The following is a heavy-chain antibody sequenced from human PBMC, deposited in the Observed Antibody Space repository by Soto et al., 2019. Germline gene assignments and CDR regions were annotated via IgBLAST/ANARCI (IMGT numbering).Heavy chain of an antibody. J-gene: IGHJ4*02. CDR2: ISYDGSNK. CDR1: GFTFSSYG. D-gene: IGHD5-12*01. CDR3: AKDFSNIVATIDY. V-gene: IGHV3-30*18. Sequence: GSLRLSCAASGFTFSSYGMHWVRQAPGKGLEWVAVISYDGSNKYYADSVKGRFTISRDNSKNTLYLQMNSLRAEDTAVYYCAKDFSNIVATIDYWGQGTLVTVSS.